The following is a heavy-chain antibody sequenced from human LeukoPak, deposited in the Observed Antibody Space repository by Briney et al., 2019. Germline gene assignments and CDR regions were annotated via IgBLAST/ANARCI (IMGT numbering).Heavy chain of an antibody. J-gene: IGHJ4*02. Sequence: PSEALSLTCTVSGDSISSISYYWAWIRQPPGKGLEWIGNIYYSGTTYYNPSLNSRVTISVDTFKNQFSLRLSSVTAADTAVYYCSTWAGSYYFDYWGQGTLVTVSS. D-gene: IGHD1-26*01. V-gene: IGHV4-39*01. CDR3: STWAGSYYFDY. CDR1: GDSISSISYY. CDR2: IYYSGTT.